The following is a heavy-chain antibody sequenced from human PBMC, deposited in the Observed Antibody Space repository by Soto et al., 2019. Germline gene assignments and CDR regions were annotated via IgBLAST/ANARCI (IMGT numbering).Heavy chain of an antibody. V-gene: IGHV4-31*03. CDR2: IYHSGMT. Sequence: QVQLQESGPGLVKPSQTLSLTCTVSGGSISTGGYYWSWIRQHPGRGLEWIGDIYHSGMTFSNPSLQSRVAISIDTSKNNFSLKLSSVTAADTAVYYCATVRWELHDAFDIWGQGTMVSVSS. CDR1: GGSISTGGYY. D-gene: IGHD1-26*01. J-gene: IGHJ3*02. CDR3: ATVRWELHDAFDI.